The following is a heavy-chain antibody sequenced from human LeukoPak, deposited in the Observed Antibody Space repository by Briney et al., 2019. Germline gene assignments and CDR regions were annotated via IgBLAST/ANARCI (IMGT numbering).Heavy chain of an antibody. Sequence: SETLSLTCTVSGGSITSSSYFWGWIRQPPGKGLEWIGSTSSYYSGSTYYNPSLKSRVSISLDTSKSQFSLKLSSVTAADTAVYYCARDKGPGSWHAGFDYWGQGTLVTVSS. CDR3: ARDKGPGSWHAGFDY. V-gene: IGHV4-39*07. CDR1: GGSITSSSYF. CDR2: TSSYYSGST. D-gene: IGHD6-13*01. J-gene: IGHJ4*02.